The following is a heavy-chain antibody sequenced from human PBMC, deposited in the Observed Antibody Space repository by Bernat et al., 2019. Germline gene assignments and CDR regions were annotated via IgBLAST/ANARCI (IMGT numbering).Heavy chain of an antibody. CDR3: PRDLNPYTAANYYYYYGMDV. J-gene: IGHJ6*02. D-gene: IGHD2-2*02. CDR2: ISSSSSYI. CDR1: GFTFSSYS. V-gene: IGHV3-21*01. Sequence: EVQLVESGGGLVKPGGSLRLSCAASGFTFSSYSMNWVRQAPGKGLEWVSSISSSSSYIYYADSVKGRFTISRDNAKNSLYLQMNSLRAEDTAVYYCPRDLNPYTAANYYYYYGMDVWGQGTTVTVSS.